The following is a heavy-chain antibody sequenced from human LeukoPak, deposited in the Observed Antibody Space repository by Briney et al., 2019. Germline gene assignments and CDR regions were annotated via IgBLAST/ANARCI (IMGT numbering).Heavy chain of an antibody. D-gene: IGHD1-1*01. CDR3: ARAGNWNDVGSWFDP. Sequence: SETLSLTCTVSGGSISSSSYYWSWIRQPPGKGLEWIVYIYYSGSTNYNPSLKSRVTISVDTSKNQFSLKLSSVTAADTAVYYCARAGNWNDVGSWFDPWGQGTLVTVSS. V-gene: IGHV4-61*01. J-gene: IGHJ5*02. CDR2: IYYSGST. CDR1: GGSISSSSYY.